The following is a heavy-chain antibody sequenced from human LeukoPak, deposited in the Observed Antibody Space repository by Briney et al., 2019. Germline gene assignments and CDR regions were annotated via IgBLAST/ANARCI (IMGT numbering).Heavy chain of an antibody. Sequence: SETLSLTCTVSGGSISSYYWSWVRQPAGKGLEWIGRTYTSGSTNYNPSLKSRVTMSVDTSKNQFSLKLRSVTAADTAVYYCARGYNWGSPTRNFYYLDVWGKGTTVTVSS. CDR3: ARGYNWGSPTRNFYYLDV. J-gene: IGHJ6*03. CDR1: GGSISSYY. V-gene: IGHV4-4*07. D-gene: IGHD7-27*01. CDR2: TYTSGST.